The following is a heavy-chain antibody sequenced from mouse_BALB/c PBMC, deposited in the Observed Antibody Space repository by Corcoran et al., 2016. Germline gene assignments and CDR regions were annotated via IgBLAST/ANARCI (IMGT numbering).Heavy chain of an antibody. J-gene: IGHJ2*01. CDR2: IYPGTGNT. V-gene: IGHV1-84*02. CDR3: ASYITVVVYFDY. Sequence: QQSGPELMKPGSSVKISFKASGYIFTDYYINWVKQKSGQGLEGIGCIYPGTGNTRYTEKFKGKATLTVDTSSSTAYMQLSILTSEDTAVYFCASYITVVVYFDYCGQGTTLSVSS. D-gene: IGHD1-1*01. CDR1: GYIFTDYY.